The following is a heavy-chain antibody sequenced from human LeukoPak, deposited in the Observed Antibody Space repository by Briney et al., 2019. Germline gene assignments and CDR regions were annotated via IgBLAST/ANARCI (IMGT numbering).Heavy chain of an antibody. CDR3: AAWDCSSTSCYIGPNAFDI. V-gene: IGHV4-34*01. CDR2: INHSGST. Sequence: NPSETLSLTCAVYGGSFSGYYWSWIRQPPGKGLEWIGEINHSGSTNYNPSLKSRVTISVDTSKNQLSLKLSSVTAADTAVYYCAAWDCSSTSCYIGPNAFDIWGQGTMVTVSS. D-gene: IGHD2-2*02. CDR1: GGSFSGYY. J-gene: IGHJ3*02.